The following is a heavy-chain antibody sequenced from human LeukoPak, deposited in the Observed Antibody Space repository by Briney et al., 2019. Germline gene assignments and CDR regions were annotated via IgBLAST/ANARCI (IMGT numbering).Heavy chain of an antibody. Sequence: SETLSLTCTVSGGSISSSSYYWGWIRQPPGKGLEWIGSIYYSGSTNYNPSLKSRVTISVDTSKNQFSLKLSSVTAADTAVYYCARDGYCSGGSCYYYYMDVWGKGTTVTVSS. CDR2: IYYSGST. CDR3: ARDGYCSGGSCYYYYMDV. CDR1: GGSISSSSYY. V-gene: IGHV4-39*07. D-gene: IGHD2-15*01. J-gene: IGHJ6*03.